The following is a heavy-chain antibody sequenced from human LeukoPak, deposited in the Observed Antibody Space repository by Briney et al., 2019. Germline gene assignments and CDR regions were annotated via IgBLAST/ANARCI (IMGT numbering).Heavy chain of an antibody. D-gene: IGHD6-13*01. J-gene: IGHJ4*02. V-gene: IGHV3-53*04. CDR3: ARGRGSPYSSSWYYFDY. CDR2: IYSGGST. CDR1: GFTFSSYS. Sequence: GRSLRLSCAASGFTFSSYSIHWVRQAPGKGLEWVSVIYSGGSTYYADSVKGRFTISRHNSKNTLYLQMNSLRAEDTAVYYCARGRGSPYSSSWYYFDYWGQGTLVTVSS.